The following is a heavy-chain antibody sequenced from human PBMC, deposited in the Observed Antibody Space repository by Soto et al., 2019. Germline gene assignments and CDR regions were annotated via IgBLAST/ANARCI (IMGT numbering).Heavy chain of an antibody. Sequence: QVQLQESGPGLVKPSQTLSLTCTVSGGSISSGDYYWSWIRQHPGKGLEWIGYIYYSGSTYYNPSXXXRXPISVHTSKNQFSLTLSSVTAADTAVYYCARGPYGDYVDFDYWGQGTLVTVSS. D-gene: IGHD4-17*01. J-gene: IGHJ4*02. CDR1: GGSISSGDYY. V-gene: IGHV4-31*03. CDR2: IYYSGST. CDR3: ARGPYGDYVDFDY.